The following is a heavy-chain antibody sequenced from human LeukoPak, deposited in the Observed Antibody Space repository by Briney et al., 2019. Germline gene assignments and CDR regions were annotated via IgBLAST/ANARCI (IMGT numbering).Heavy chain of an antibody. CDR3: ARLYCSGATCYANLDY. CDR1: GFTFSTYW. D-gene: IGHD2-15*01. J-gene: IGHJ4*02. Sequence: GGSLRLSCAASGFTFSTYWMSWVRQAPGKGLEWVANIKQDGSQTYYVDSVRGRFTISRDNAKNSLYLQMNSLTAEDTAVYYCARLYCSGATCYANLDYWGQGAIVIVAS. CDR2: IKQDGSQT. V-gene: IGHV3-7*04.